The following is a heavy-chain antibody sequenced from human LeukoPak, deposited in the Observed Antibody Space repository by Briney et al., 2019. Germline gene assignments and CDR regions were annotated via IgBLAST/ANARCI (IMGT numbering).Heavy chain of an antibody. CDR3: ARDSSSSSAFDI. V-gene: IGHV1-69*13. Sequence: SVKVSCKASGGTFSSYAISWVRQAPGQGLEWVGGIIPIFGTANYAQKFQGRVTTTADESTSTAYMELSSLRSEDTAVYYCARDSSSSSAFDIWGQGTMVTVSS. CDR2: IIPIFGTA. J-gene: IGHJ3*02. CDR1: GGTFSSYA. D-gene: IGHD6-13*01.